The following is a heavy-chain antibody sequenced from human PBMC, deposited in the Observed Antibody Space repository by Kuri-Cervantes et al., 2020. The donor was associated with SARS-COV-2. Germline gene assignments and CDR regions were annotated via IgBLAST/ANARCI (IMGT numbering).Heavy chain of an antibody. Sequence: GESLKISCAASGFTFSSYAMHWVRQAPGKGLEWVAVISYDGSNKYYADSVKGRFSISRDDSENTLHLQVNSLRREDTAVYYCARDRGRLGYFFDWWGQGTPVTVSS. V-gene: IGHV3-30-3*01. J-gene: IGHJ4*02. D-gene: IGHD7-27*01. CDR1: GFTFSSYA. CDR2: ISYDGSNK. CDR3: ARDRGRLGYFFDW.